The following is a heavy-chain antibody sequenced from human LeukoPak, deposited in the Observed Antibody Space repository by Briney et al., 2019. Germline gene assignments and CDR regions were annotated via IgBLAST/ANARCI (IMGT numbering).Heavy chain of an antibody. CDR2: TFQGSTF. CDR1: GHSIRSGYY. Sequence: SETLSLTCNASGHSIRSGYYWGWIRQPPGKGLEWIGSTFQGSTFHYNPSLTSRVTISVDTFKNVLSLKLASVTAADTAVYFCAKGFSSYACFDSWGQGTLVTVSS. J-gene: IGHJ5*01. CDR3: AKGFSSYACFDS. D-gene: IGHD3-16*01. V-gene: IGHV4-38-2*02.